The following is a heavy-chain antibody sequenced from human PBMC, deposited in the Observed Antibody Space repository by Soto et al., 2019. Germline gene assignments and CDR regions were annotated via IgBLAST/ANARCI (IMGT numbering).Heavy chain of an antibody. CDR1: GFTFSSSA. CDR2: SIGSGGDV. Sequence: VQLLESGGGMAQPGGSLRLSCAASGFTFSSSAMSWVRQAPGKGLEWVSSIGSGGDVYYADSVKGRFTISRDNSENTLSLQMNSLRDEDTALYSCATGGISNGGLDYWAQGTLVTVSS. J-gene: IGHJ4*02. V-gene: IGHV3-23*01. CDR3: ATGGISNGGLDY. D-gene: IGHD2-21*01.